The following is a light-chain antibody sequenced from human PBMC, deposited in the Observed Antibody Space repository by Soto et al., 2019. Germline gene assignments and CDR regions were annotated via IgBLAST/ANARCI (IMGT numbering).Light chain of an antibody. CDR3: QQYDGAPLT. J-gene: IGKJ3*01. Sequence: EIVLTQSPDTLSLSPGERATLFCRASQTLSINSLAWYQQKPGQAPRLLIYAASTRDRGIPDRFNGSGSGTDCALTINRLEPEDFAVYYCQQYDGAPLTFGPGTKVDVK. CDR1: QTLSINS. V-gene: IGKV3-20*01. CDR2: AAS.